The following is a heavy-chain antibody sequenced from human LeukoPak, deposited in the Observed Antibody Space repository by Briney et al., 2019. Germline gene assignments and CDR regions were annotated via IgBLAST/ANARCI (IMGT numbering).Heavy chain of an antibody. CDR2: IWFDGSRE. D-gene: IGHD3-16*01. Sequence: GGSLRPSCVASGFTFSGHGMHLVHQAPGKGLEWVALIWFDGSREHYEDSVKGRFTISRDNSKNTVSLQMNSLRVEDTAVYFCARWTGSNPLGALDIWGPGTMVIVSP. V-gene: IGHV3-33*01. CDR3: ARWTGSNPLGALDI. CDR1: GFTFSGHG. J-gene: IGHJ3*02.